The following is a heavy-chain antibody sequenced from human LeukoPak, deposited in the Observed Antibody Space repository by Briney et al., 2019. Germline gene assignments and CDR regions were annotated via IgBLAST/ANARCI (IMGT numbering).Heavy chain of an antibody. CDR2: MNLDSGNT. Sequence: ASVKDSPEASGYTFTNYDIYWGRQATGQGLEWMGWMNLDSGNTGYAQKFQGRVTMTTDTSISTAYMELHSLRSEDTAVYYCATYSSGTVSGVDPWGRGPGVPVSS. D-gene: IGHD6-25*01. J-gene: IGHJ5*02. V-gene: IGHV1-8*01. CDR1: GYTFTNYD. CDR3: ATYSSGTVSGVDP.